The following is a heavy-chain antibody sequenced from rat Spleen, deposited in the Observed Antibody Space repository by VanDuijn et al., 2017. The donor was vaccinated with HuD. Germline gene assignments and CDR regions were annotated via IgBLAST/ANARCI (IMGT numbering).Heavy chain of an antibody. Sequence: EVQLVESGGGLVQPGRSLKLSCAASGFTFSNYGMHWIRQAPTRGLEWVASISPSGGSSYYRDSVKGRFTISRDNAENTVYLQMNSLRSEDTATYYCTREETLYWYFDFWGPGTMVTVSS. CDR1: GFTFSNYG. V-gene: IGHV5-19*01. D-gene: IGHD3-4*01. CDR2: ISPSGGSS. CDR3: TREETLYWYFDF. J-gene: IGHJ1*01.